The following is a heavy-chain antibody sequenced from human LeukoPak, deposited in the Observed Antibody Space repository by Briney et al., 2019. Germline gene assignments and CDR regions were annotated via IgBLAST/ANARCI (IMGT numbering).Heavy chain of an antibody. D-gene: IGHD5-18*01. Sequence: PSETLSLTCTVSGGSISRSSYYWGWIRQPPGRGLEWLGGVHYDGFSYCNPALKRRVTISLDTSRNRFSLKLNSVTAADTAVYHCVKSGYDDTVLPIYFDSWGQGTPVTVSS. CDR1: GGSISRSSYY. CDR2: VHYDGFS. V-gene: IGHV4-39*01. J-gene: IGHJ4*02. CDR3: VKSGYDDTVLPIYFDS.